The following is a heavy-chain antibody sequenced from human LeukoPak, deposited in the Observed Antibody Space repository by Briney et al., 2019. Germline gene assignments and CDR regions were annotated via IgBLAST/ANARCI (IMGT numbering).Heavy chain of an antibody. CDR3: AKSDYYYGSGRYHSNDY. J-gene: IGHJ4*02. CDR2: ISGSGGST. CDR1: GFTFSSYA. V-gene: IGHV3-23*01. D-gene: IGHD3-10*01. Sequence: QSGGSLRLSCAASGFTFSSYAMGWVRQAPGKGLGWVSAISGSGGSTYYADSVKGRFTISRDNSKNTLYLQMNSLRAEDTAVYYCAKSDYYYGSGRYHSNDYWGQGTLVTVSS.